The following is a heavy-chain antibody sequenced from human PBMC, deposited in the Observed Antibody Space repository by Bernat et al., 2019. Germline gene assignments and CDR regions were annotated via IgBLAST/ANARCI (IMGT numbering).Heavy chain of an antibody. V-gene: IGHV3-11*05. CDR3: ARGRGGSGYYPNWFDP. CDR2: ISSSSSYT. Sequence: QVQLVESGGGLVKPGGSLRLSCAASGFTFSDYYMSWIRQAPGKGLEWVSYISSSSSYTNYADSVKGRFTISRDNAKNSLYLQMNSLRAKDTAVYYCARGRGGSGYYPNWFDPWGQGTLVTVSS. J-gene: IGHJ5*02. CDR1: GFTFSDYY. D-gene: IGHD3-22*01.